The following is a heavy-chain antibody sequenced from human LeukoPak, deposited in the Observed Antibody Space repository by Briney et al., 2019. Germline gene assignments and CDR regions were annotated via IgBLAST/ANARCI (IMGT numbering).Heavy chain of an antibody. J-gene: IGHJ6*02. CDR2: IKKDGSEK. D-gene: IGHD3-10*01. V-gene: IGHV3-7*01. CDR3: ARVRGGTWYGIDV. Sequence: GGSLRLSWAAFGFTFSNHWMSWVRQAPGKGLEWVANIKKDGSEKYYVGSVKGRFTISSDNAKNSLYLKMNSLKAEDTAVYYCARVRGGTWYGIDVWGQGPTVIVS. CDR1: GFTFSNHW.